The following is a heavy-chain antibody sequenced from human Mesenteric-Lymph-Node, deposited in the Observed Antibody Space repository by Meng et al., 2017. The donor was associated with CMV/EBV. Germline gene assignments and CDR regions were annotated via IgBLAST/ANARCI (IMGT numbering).Heavy chain of an antibody. D-gene: IGHD3-3*01. CDR1: GFTFSSYA. CDR3: AKGSTIFGVVTPIDC. V-gene: IGHV3-23*03. CDR2: IYSGGSTT. J-gene: IGHJ4*02. Sequence: GGSLRLSCAASGFTFSSYAMSWVRQAPGKGLEWVSVIYSGGSTTYYADSVKGRFTISRDNSKNTLYLQMNSLRAEDTAVYYCAKGSTIFGVVTPIDCWGQGTLVTVSS.